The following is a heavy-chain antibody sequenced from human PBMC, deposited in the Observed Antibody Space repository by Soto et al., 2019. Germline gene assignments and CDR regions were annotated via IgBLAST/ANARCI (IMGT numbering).Heavy chain of an antibody. CDR1: GGSINNDY. CDR2: IYYSGTT. V-gene: IGHV4-59*01. D-gene: IGHD6-19*01. Sequence: SETLSLTCTVSGGSINNDYWSWIRQPPGKGLEWIGYIYYSGTTNYNPSLKSRVTISLDTPKNQFSLKLNSVTAADTAVYYCARGAGWWNHWGQGTLVTVSS. J-gene: IGHJ5*02. CDR3: ARGAGWWNH.